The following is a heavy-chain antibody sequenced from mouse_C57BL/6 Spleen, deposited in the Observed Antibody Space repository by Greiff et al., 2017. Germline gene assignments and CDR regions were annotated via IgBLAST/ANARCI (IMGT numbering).Heavy chain of an antibody. V-gene: IGHV1-31*01. D-gene: IGHD2-5*01. CDR1: GYSFTGYY. CDR2: IYPYNGVS. CDR3: ARWAYYSNFDY. J-gene: IGHJ2*01. Sequence: VHVKQSGPELVKPGASVKISCKASGYSFTGYYMHWVKQSHGNILDWIGYIYPYNGVSSYNQKFKGKATLTVDKSSSTAYMELRSLTSEDSAVYYCARWAYYSNFDYWGQGTTLTVSS.